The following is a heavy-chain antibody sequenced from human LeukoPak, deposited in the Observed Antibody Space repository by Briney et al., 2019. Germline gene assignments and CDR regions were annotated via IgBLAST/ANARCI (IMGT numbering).Heavy chain of an antibody. CDR2: INHSGST. Sequence: PSETLSLTCAVYGGSFSGYYWSWIRQPPGKGLEWIGEINHSGSTNYNPSLKSRVTISVDTSKNQFSLKLSSVTAADTAVYYCARTPPYSSSWYGRGVFDYWGQGTLVTVSS. CDR3: ARTPPYSSSWYGRGVFDY. J-gene: IGHJ4*02. V-gene: IGHV4-34*01. D-gene: IGHD6-13*01. CDR1: GGSFSGYY.